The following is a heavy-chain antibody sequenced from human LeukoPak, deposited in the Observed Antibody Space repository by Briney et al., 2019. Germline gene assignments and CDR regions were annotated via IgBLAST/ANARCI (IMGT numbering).Heavy chain of an antibody. V-gene: IGHV3-23*01. CDR1: GFTFSSYA. CDR2: ISGSGGST. CDR3: ARGGDSSGYNY. D-gene: IGHD3-22*01. J-gene: IGHJ4*02. Sequence: GGSLRLSCAASGFTFSSYAMSWVRQAPGKGLEWVSAISGSGGSTYYADSVKGRFTISRDNSKNTLYLQMNSLRAEDTAVYYCARGGDSSGYNYWGQGTLVTVSS.